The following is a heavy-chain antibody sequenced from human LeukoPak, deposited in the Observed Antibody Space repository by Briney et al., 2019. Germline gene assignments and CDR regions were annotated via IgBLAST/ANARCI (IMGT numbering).Heavy chain of an antibody. D-gene: IGHD2/OR15-2a*01. J-gene: IGHJ5*02. Sequence: GGSLRLSCAASGFTFSSYAMHWVRQAPGKGLEWVAVISYDGSNKYYADSVKGRFTISRDNSKNTLYLQMNSLRAEDTAVYYCARDPNIGSGGVNWFDAWGQGTLVTVSS. CDR2: ISYDGSNK. CDR1: GFTFSSYA. CDR3: ARDPNIGSGGVNWFDA. V-gene: IGHV3-30-3*01.